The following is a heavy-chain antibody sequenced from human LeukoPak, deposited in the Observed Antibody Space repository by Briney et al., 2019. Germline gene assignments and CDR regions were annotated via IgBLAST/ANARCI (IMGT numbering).Heavy chain of an antibody. D-gene: IGHD1-26*01. J-gene: IGHJ4*02. CDR3: VKESGGSRLFDY. V-gene: IGHV3-23*01. CDR1: GFTFSSYW. CDR2: ITNNGYAT. Sequence: PGGSLRLSCAASGFTFSSYWMSWVRQAPGKGLEWVAAITNNGYATSYADSVKGRFTMSRDNSKNTLYLQMNSLRAEDTAIYYCVKESGGSRLFDYWGQGTLVTVSS.